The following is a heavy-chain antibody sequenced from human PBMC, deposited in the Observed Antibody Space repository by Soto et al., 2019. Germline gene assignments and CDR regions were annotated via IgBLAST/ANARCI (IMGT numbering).Heavy chain of an antibody. CDR3: ARLGGYCTITSCYGYYGMDV. D-gene: IGHD2-2*01. Sequence: PSETPSLTCTVSGDSISNVNYSWGWIRPPPGKGLEWIGTFYYSGSTYYNPSLESRVTISVDTSKNQFSLKVRSVTAADTAVYYCARLGGYCTITSCYGYYGMDVWGQGTTVTVSS. CDR1: GDSISNVNYS. J-gene: IGHJ6*02. CDR2: FYYSGST. V-gene: IGHV4-39*01.